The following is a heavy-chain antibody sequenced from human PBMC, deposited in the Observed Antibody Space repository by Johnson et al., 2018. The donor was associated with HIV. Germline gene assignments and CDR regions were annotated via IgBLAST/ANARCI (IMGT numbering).Heavy chain of an antibody. CDR2: IRYDGSEK. V-gene: IGHV3-30*02. CDR3: AKDSSRRMGFPAFDI. D-gene: IGHD2-2*01. CDR1: GFPFSSYG. Sequence: VQLVESGGGLVQPGGSLRLSCAASGFPFSSYGMHWVRQAPGKGLEWVTFIRYDGSEKYFADSVKGRFTISRDNSKNTLYLQMSSLRLEDTALYYCAKDSSRRMGFPAFDIWGQGTMVTVSS. J-gene: IGHJ3*02.